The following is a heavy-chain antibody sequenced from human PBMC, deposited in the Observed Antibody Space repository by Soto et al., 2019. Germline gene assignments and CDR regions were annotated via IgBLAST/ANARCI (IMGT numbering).Heavy chain of an antibody. CDR2: VYYSGST. CDR3: ARDGGDERRFDS. D-gene: IGHD2-21*02. V-gene: IGHV4-61*01. J-gene: IGHJ4*02. Sequence: SETLSLTCTVSGDSVSSGTYFWSWIRQPPGKGLEWIGYVYYSGSTNYNPTLKSRLTMSVDTSKNKFSLKLSSVTAADTAVYYCARDGGDERRFDSWGPGTLVTVSS. CDR1: GDSVSSGTYF.